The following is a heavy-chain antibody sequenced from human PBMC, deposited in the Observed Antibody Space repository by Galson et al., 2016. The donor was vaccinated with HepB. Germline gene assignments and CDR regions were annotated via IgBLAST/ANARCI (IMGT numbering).Heavy chain of an antibody. V-gene: IGHV1-24*01. D-gene: IGHD2-15*01. CDR2: FDPEDGER. CDR1: GYTLTELS. CDR3: AVVMVDFELDAFDF. J-gene: IGHJ3*01. Sequence: SVKVSCKVSGYTLTELSMHWVRQAPGKGLEWMGGFDPEDGERVYAEKFQGRVTMTEDTSTDTAYMDLSSLRSEDTAVYYCAVVMVDFELDAFDFWGQGTMVTVSS.